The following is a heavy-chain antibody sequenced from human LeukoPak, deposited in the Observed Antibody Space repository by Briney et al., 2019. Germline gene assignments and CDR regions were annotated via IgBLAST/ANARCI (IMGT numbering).Heavy chain of an antibody. V-gene: IGHV4-59*12. D-gene: IGHD6-19*01. CDR1: GGSISSYY. J-gene: IGHJ5*02. CDR2: IYHSGST. Sequence: SETLSLTCTVSGGSISSYYWSWIRQPPGKGLEWIGYIYHSGSTYYNPSLKSRVTISVDRSKNQFSLKLSSVTAADTAVYYCARVAVAGTWFDPWGQGTLVTVSS. CDR3: ARVAVAGTWFDP.